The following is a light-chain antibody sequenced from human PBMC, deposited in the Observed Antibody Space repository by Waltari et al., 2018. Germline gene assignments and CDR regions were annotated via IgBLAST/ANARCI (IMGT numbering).Light chain of an antibody. CDR1: NIERKS. CDR3: QLWDSRSNHLV. J-gene: IGLJ3*02. CDR2: DDS. V-gene: IGLV3-21*02. Sequence: SYVVTQPPSGSVAPGQTATITCEGDNIERKSVHWYQQKAGQAPVLVVYDDSDRPPGIPARLSGSNSGNTATLTIRRVEAGDEADYYCQLWDSRSNHLVFGGRTKLTVL.